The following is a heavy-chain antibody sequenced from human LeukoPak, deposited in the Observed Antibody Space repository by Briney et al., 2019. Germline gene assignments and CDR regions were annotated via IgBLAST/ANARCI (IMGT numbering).Heavy chain of an antibody. CDR3: ARPTSGNKGGYNWRFDY. Sequence: SETLSLTCAVSGGSISSSNWWSWVRQPPGKGLEWIGEIYHSGSTNYNPSLKSRVTISVDKSKNQFSLKLSSVTAADTAVYYCARPTSGNKGGYNWRFDYWGQGTLVTVSS. D-gene: IGHD5-24*01. CDR2: IYHSGST. CDR1: GGSISSSNW. V-gene: IGHV4-4*02. J-gene: IGHJ4*02.